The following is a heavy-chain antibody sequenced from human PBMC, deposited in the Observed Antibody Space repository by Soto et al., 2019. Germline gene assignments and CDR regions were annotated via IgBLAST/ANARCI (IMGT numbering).Heavy chain of an antibody. D-gene: IGHD2-2*01. V-gene: IGHV3-48*03. Sequence: PGGALTLTCAASGVTFSNFKKHWVRQAPGKGLERVSYINTAGSTKYYAESVKGRFTISRDNARNSLFLQMNSLRAEDTAVYYCARAECSNPNCLTAYYSYGLDVWGQGTTVTVSS. CDR2: INTAGSTK. CDR3: ARAECSNPNCLTAYYSYGLDV. CDR1: GVTFSNFK. J-gene: IGHJ6*02.